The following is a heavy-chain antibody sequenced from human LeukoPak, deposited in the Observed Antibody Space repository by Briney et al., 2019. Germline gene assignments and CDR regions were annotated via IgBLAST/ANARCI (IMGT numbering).Heavy chain of an antibody. CDR1: GSAFNTYS. CDR3: VRLSGGVTAFDY. J-gene: IGHJ4*02. CDR2: INEDRSRE. D-gene: IGHD2-21*02. Sequence: GGSLRPSCAAFGSAFNTYSTGWCRQAPGKGWDWVASINEDRSRESYVDSVRSRFTISRDNAKNSLYLQVNRLSVDDTAVYYCVRLSGGVTAFDYWGQGTLVTASS. V-gene: IGHV3-7*01.